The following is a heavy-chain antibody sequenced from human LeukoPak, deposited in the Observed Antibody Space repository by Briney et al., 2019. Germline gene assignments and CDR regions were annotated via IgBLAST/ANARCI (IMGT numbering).Heavy chain of an antibody. J-gene: IGHJ4*02. Sequence: ASVKVSCKASGYTFTSYGIGWVRQAPGQGLEWMGWISAYNGNTNYAQKLQGRVTMTTDTSTSTAYMELRSLRSDDTAVYYCARANYYDSSGYYLYWGQGTLVTVSS. CDR3: ARANYYDSSGYYLY. D-gene: IGHD3-22*01. V-gene: IGHV1-18*01. CDR1: GYTFTSYG. CDR2: ISAYNGNT.